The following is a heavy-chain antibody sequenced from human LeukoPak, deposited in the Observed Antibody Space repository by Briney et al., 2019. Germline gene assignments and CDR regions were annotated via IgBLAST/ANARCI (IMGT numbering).Heavy chain of an antibody. V-gene: IGHV4-39*01. CDR2: IYYSGST. CDR3: ARQPTVPAASYGRLGY. CDR1: GGSISSSSYY. D-gene: IGHD2-2*01. J-gene: IGHJ4*02. Sequence: PSETLSLTCTVSGGSISSSSYYWGWIRQPPGKGLEWIGSIYYSGSTYYNPSLKSRVTISVDTSKNQFSLKLSSVTAADTAVYYCARQPTVPAASYGRLGYWGQGTLVTVSS.